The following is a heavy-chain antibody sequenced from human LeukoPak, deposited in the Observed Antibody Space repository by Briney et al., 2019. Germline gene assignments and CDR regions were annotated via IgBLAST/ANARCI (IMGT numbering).Heavy chain of an antibody. CDR3: ARVVSGYRHSDY. V-gene: IGHV3-53*01. CDR2: IYSGGST. Sequence: GGSLRLSCAASGFTVSSNYMSWVRQAPGKGLEWVSVIYSGGSTYYADSVKGRFTISRDTSKNTLYLQMNSLRVEDTAVYYCARVVSGYRHSDYWGQGTLVTVSS. D-gene: IGHD5-12*01. CDR1: GFTVSSNY. J-gene: IGHJ4*02.